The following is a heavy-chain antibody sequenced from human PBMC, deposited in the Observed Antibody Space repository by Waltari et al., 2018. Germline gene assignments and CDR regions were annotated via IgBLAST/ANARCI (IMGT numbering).Heavy chain of an antibody. V-gene: IGHV1-8*01. J-gene: IGHJ6*02. CDR3: ARQSYYYGMDV. Sequence: VQLVESGGGLVQPGGSLRVSCIASGFTFTSYDHNWVRQATGQGLEWMGWMNPNSGNTGYAQKFQGRVTMTRNTSISTAYMELSSLRSEDTAVYYCARQSYYYGMDVWGQGTTVTVSS. CDR1: GFTFTSYD. CDR2: MNPNSGNT.